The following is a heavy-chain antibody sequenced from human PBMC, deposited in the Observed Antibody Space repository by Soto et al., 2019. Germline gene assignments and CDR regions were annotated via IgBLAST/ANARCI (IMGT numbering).Heavy chain of an antibody. J-gene: IGHJ4*02. V-gene: IGHV4-31*03. CDR3: ARERYQLQYFDY. Sequence: PSETLSLTCTVSGGSISSGGYYWSWIRQHPGKGLEWIGYIYYSGSTYYNPSLKSRVTISVDTSKNQFSLKLSSVTAADTAVYYCARERYQLQYFDYWGQGTLVTVSS. CDR2: IYYSGST. D-gene: IGHD2-2*01. CDR1: GGSISSGGYY.